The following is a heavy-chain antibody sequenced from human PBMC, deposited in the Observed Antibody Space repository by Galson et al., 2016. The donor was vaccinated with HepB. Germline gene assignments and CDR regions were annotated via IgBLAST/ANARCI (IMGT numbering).Heavy chain of an antibody. CDR1: GFSFSTYE. CDR2: ISDSGRST. Sequence: SLRLPCAASGFSFSTYEMNWIRQTPGKGLEWVSYISDSGRSTHYIDSVEGRYTISRDNAKNTLDLQMNSLRADDTAVYYCARKLRGSGYDYWGQGTLVTVSS. D-gene: IGHD5-12*01. J-gene: IGHJ4*02. V-gene: IGHV3-48*03. CDR3: ARKLRGSGYDY.